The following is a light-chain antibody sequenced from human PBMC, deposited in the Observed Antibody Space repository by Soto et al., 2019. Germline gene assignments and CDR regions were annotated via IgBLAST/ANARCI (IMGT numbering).Light chain of an antibody. Sequence: QSVLTQPASVSGSPGQSITISCTGTASDVGAYDYVSWYQQHPGTAPKRMIYEVTNRPSGVSDRFSGSKSGNTASLSISGLQADDEADYYCGSYSSDNTYVFGTGTKVTVL. V-gene: IGLV2-14*01. CDR3: GSYSSDNTYV. CDR1: ASDVGAYDY. CDR2: EVT. J-gene: IGLJ1*01.